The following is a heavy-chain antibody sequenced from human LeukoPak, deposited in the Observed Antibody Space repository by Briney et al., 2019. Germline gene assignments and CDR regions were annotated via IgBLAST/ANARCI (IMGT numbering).Heavy chain of an antibody. Sequence: EASVKVSCKASGYTFTGYYMHWVRQAPGQGLEWMGWISAYNGNTNYAQKLQGRVTMTTDTSTSTAYMELRSLRSDDTAVYYCATDERTGYSSSWYYFDYWGQGTLVTVSS. J-gene: IGHJ4*02. CDR3: ATDERTGYSSSWYYFDY. V-gene: IGHV1-18*04. D-gene: IGHD6-13*01. CDR2: ISAYNGNT. CDR1: GYTFTGYY.